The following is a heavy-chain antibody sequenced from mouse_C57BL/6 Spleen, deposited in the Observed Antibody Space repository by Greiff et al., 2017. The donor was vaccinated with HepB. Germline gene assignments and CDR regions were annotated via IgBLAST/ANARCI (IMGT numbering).Heavy chain of an antibody. CDR3: ARSGWDEGYAMDY. Sequence: VQLQQSGPELVKPGASVKLSCKASGYTFTSYDINWVKQRPGQGLEWIGWIYPRDGSTKYNEKFKGKATLTVDTSSSTAYMELHSLTSEDSAVYCCARSGWDEGYAMDYWGQGTSVTVSS. D-gene: IGHD4-1*01. CDR2: IYPRDGST. J-gene: IGHJ4*01. CDR1: GYTFTSYD. V-gene: IGHV1-85*01.